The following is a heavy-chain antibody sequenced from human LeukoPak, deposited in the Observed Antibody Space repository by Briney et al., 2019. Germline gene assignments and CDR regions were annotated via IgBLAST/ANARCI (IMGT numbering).Heavy chain of an antibody. CDR1: GGSITSYY. J-gene: IGHJ3*02. Sequence: SQTLSLTCTVSGGSITSYYWSWIRQPPGKGLEWIGYIYYSGSTNYNPSLKSRVTISLDTSKNQFSLKLSSVTAADTAVYYCARRYCTGGTCYSFAFDIWGQGTMVTVSS. D-gene: IGHD2-15*01. CDR2: IYYSGST. CDR3: ARRYCTGGTCYSFAFDI. V-gene: IGHV4-59*08.